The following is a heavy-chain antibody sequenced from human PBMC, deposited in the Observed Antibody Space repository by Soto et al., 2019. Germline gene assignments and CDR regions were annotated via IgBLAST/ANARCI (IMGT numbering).Heavy chain of an antibody. CDR2: ISRSGDTT. CDR1: RFSFSNYA. J-gene: IGHJ4*02. V-gene: IGHV3-23*01. CDR3: AKDWEHGDHPRCLGY. Sequence: GGSLRLSCAASRFSFSNYAMSWVRRAPGKGLEWVAAISRSGDTTYYADSVKGRFTISRDNSRNTLSLQMNGLRVEDTALYYCAKDWEHGDHPRCLGYWGEGTLVTVSS. D-gene: IGHD1-26*01.